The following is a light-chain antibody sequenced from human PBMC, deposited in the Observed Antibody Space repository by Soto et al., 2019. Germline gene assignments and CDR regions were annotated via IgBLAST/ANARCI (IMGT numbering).Light chain of an antibody. V-gene: IGLV4-69*01. CDR2: LNSDGSH. Sequence: QSVLAQSPSASASLGASFKLTCTLTSGHSTYAIAWHQQQPEKGPRYLMKLNSDGSHSKGDGIPDRFSGSSSGAERHLINSSLQSEDEADYYCQTWGTAIHDVIFGGGTKLTVL. CDR1: SGHSTYA. J-gene: IGLJ2*01. CDR3: QTWGTAIHDVI.